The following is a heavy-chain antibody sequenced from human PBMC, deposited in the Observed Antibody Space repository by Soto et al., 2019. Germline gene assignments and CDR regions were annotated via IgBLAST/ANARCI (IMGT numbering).Heavy chain of an antibody. CDR2: IYYSGST. V-gene: IGHV4-61*01. CDR1: GGSVSSGSYY. CDR3: ARDGAEWVGARGLDP. Sequence: SETLSLTCTVSGGSVSSGSYYWSWIRQPPGKGLEWIGYIYYSGSTNYNPSLKSRVTISVDTSKNQFSLKLSSVTAADTAVYYCARDGAEWVGARGLDPWGQGTLVTVSS. D-gene: IGHD3-10*01. J-gene: IGHJ5*02.